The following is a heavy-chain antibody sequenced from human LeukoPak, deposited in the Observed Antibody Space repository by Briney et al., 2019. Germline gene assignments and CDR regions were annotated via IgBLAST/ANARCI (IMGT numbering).Heavy chain of an antibody. CDR3: ASHIQEFRRAFDI. Sequence: GGSLRLSCAASGFTFSDHYMDWVRQAPGKGLEWVGRTRNKANSYTTEYAASVKGRFTISRDDSKNSLYLQMNSLKTEDTAVYYCASHIQEFRRAFDIWGQGTMVTVSS. D-gene: IGHD3-10*01. J-gene: IGHJ3*02. CDR2: TRNKANSYTT. V-gene: IGHV3-72*01. CDR1: GFTFSDHY.